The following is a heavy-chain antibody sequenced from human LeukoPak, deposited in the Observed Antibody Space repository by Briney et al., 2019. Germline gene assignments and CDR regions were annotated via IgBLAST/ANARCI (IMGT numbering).Heavy chain of an antibody. CDR2: FDPEDGET. CDR1: GYSLTDLS. J-gene: IGHJ6*02. Sequence: ASVKVSCKVSGYSLTDLSMHWVRQAPGKGLEWMGGFDPEDGETIYAQKFQGRVTMTEDTSTDTAYMELSSLRSEDTAVYYCATDGRKDQLLRSYYYYGMDVWGQGTTVTVSS. D-gene: IGHD2-2*01. V-gene: IGHV1-24*01. CDR3: ATDGRKDQLLRSYYYYGMDV.